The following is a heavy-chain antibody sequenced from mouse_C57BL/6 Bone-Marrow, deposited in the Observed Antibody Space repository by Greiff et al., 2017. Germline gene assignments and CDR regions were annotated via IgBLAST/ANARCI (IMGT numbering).Heavy chain of an antibody. J-gene: IGHJ2*01. CDR2: ILPGSGST. CDR3: ARQPLYYYGSSFYFDY. D-gene: IGHD1-1*01. V-gene: IGHV1-9*01. Sequence: QVQLQQSGAELMKPGASVKLSCKATGYTFTGYWIEWVKQRPGHGLEWIGEILPGSGSTNYNEKFKGKATFTADTSSNTAYMQLSSLTTEDSAIYYCARQPLYYYGSSFYFDYWGQGTTLTVSS. CDR1: GYTFTGYW.